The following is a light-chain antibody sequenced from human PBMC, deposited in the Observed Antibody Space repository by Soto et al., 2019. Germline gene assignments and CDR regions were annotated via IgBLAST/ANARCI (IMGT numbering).Light chain of an antibody. J-gene: IGKJ1*01. CDR1: QSINIW. CDR3: QQYNDYSPWT. CDR2: KAS. V-gene: IGKV1-5*03. Sequence: DIQMTQSPSTLSASVGDRVTITCRASQSINIWLAWYQQKPGRAPKLLIYKASSLESGVPSRFSGSGSGTEFTLTISSLQPDDFAIYYCQQYNDYSPWTFGQGTKVEI.